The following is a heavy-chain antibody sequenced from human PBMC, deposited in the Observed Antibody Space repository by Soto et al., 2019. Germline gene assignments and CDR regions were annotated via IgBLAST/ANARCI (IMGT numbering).Heavy chain of an antibody. D-gene: IGHD3-3*01. CDR3: ARHQTRGTITIFGLVMSGTRYYYMDV. Sequence: ASVKVSCKASGGTFSSYTISWVRQAPGQGLEWMGRIIPILGIANYAQKFQGRVTITADKSTSTAYMELGSLRSEDTAVYYCARHQTRGTITIFGLVMSGTRYYYMDVCGKGSTVTVSS. V-gene: IGHV1-69*02. CDR2: IIPILGIA. J-gene: IGHJ6*03. CDR1: GGTFSSYT.